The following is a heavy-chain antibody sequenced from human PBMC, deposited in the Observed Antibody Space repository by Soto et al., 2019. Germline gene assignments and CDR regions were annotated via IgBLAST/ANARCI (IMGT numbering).Heavy chain of an antibody. D-gene: IGHD3-22*01. CDR3: AKVASYYYDSSGYFDY. CDR1: GFTFSSYA. Sequence: PGGSLRLSCAASGFTFSSYAMSWVRQAPGKGLEWVSAISGSGGSTYYADSVKGRFTISRDNSKNTLYLQMNSLRAEDTAVYYCAKVASYYYDSSGYFDYWGQGTMVTVYS. CDR2: ISGSGGST. J-gene: IGHJ4*02. V-gene: IGHV3-23*01.